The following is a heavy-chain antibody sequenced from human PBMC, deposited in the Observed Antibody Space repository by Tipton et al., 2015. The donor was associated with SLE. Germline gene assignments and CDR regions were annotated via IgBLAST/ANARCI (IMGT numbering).Heavy chain of an antibody. CDR2: INHSGST. D-gene: IGHD5/OR15-5a*01. Sequence: TLSLTCFVSGASVRSTSYHWGWIRQPPGKGLEWIGEINHSGSTNYNPSLKSRVTISVDTSKNQFSLKLSSVTAADTAVYYCAGVSRDAFEIWGQGTMVTVSS. J-gene: IGHJ3*02. CDR3: AGVSRDAFEI. CDR1: GASVRSTSYH. V-gene: IGHV4-39*07.